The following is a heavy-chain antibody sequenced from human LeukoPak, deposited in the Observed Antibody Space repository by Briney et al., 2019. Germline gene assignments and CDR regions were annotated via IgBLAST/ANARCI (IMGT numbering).Heavy chain of an antibody. V-gene: IGHV3-30*04. CDR2: VTHDGSNQ. D-gene: IGHD3-22*01. J-gene: IGHJ4*02. Sequence: GMSLRLSCAASGFTFSSDTMHGVRQAPGKGRERVAVVTHDGSNQYYADSVKGRFTISRDNSKNRLYLQMNSLRAEDTAVYYCAREGGYDSSYYYGFDYWGQGTLVTVSS. CDR3: AREGGYDSSYYYGFDY. CDR1: GFTFSSDT.